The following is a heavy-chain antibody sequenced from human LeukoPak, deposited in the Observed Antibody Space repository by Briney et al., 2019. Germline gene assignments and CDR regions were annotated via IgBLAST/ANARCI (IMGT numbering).Heavy chain of an antibody. CDR3: ARGGTHYDILTGYYPTGMDV. D-gene: IGHD3-9*01. Sequence: SETLSLTCTVSGGSIRSGSYYWSWIRQPAGKGLEWIGRICTSGSTNYNPSLKSRVTISVDTSKNQFSLKLSSVTAADTAVYYCARGGTHYDILTGYYPTGMDVWGQGTAVTVSS. CDR2: ICTSGST. V-gene: IGHV4-61*02. J-gene: IGHJ6*02. CDR1: GGSIRSGSYY.